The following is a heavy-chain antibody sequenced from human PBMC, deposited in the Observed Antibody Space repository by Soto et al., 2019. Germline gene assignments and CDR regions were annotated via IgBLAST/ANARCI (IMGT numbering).Heavy chain of an antibody. CDR3: ALAGYDSNYYAVTPLSAGHF. Sequence: QVQLVVSGGGLVKPGGSLRISCEASGFTFSDYYISWIRQAPGKGLEWVSYISRSGSIIYYADSVKGRFTISRDNAKNSLYLQMNSLRAEDTAVYYCALAGYDSNYYAVTPLSAGHFWGQGTLVTVSS. J-gene: IGHJ4*02. D-gene: IGHD4-4*01. CDR1: GFTFSDYY. CDR2: ISRSGSII. V-gene: IGHV3-11*01.